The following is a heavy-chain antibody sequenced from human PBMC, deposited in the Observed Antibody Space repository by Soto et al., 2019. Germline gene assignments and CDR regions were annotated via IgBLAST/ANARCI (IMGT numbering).Heavy chain of an antibody. CDR3: ARSSAELGTGTYDY. Sequence: PGGSLRLSCAASGFTFSSYAMHWVRQAPGKGLEWVAVISYDGSNKYYADSVKGRFTISRDNSKNTLYLQMNSLRAEDTAVYYCARSSAELGTGTYDYWGQGTLVTVSS. CDR2: ISYDGSNK. J-gene: IGHJ4*02. D-gene: IGHD3-10*01. CDR1: GFTFSSYA. V-gene: IGHV3-30-3*01.